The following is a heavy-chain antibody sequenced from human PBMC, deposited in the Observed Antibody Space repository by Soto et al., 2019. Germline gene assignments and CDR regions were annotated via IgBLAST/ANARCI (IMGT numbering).Heavy chain of an antibody. V-gene: IGHV3-23*01. CDR2: ISGSGGST. Sequence: GGSLRLSCAASGFTFSSYAMSWVRQAPGKGLEWVSAISGSGGSTYYADSVKGRFTISRDNSKNTLYLQMNSLRAEDTAVYYCAKAAIVVVPAAMEWFDPWGQGTLVTVSS. CDR1: GFTFSSYA. CDR3: AKAAIVVVPAAMEWFDP. D-gene: IGHD2-2*01. J-gene: IGHJ5*02.